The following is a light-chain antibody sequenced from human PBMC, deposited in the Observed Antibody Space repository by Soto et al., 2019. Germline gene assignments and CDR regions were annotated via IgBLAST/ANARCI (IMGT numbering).Light chain of an antibody. Sequence: DIQMTQSPSTLSASVGDRVTITCRASQSISNWLAWYQQKPGKAPKLLIYDASSLESGVPSRFSGSGSETEFTLTISSLQPDDFATYYCQQYNSYSLTFGQGTKVDIK. J-gene: IGKJ1*01. V-gene: IGKV1-5*01. CDR3: QQYNSYSLT. CDR1: QSISNW. CDR2: DAS.